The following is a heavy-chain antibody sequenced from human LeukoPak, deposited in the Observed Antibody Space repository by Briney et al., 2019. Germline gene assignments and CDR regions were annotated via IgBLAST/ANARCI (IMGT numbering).Heavy chain of an antibody. Sequence: SETLSLTCTVSGGSISSGDYYWSWIRQPPGKGLEWIGYIYYSGSTYYNPSLKSRVTISVDTSKNQFSLKLSSVTAADTAVYYCARSSITMVRGEYGMDVWGQGTTVTVSS. J-gene: IGHJ6*02. CDR1: GGSISSGDYY. D-gene: IGHD3-10*01. CDR3: ARSSITMVRGEYGMDV. CDR2: IYYSGST. V-gene: IGHV4-30-4*01.